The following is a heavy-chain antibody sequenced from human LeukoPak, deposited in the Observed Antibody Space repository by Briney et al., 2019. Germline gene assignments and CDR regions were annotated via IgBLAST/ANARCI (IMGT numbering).Heavy chain of an antibody. CDR2: IYYSGST. D-gene: IGHD2-15*01. V-gene: IGHV4-59*12. J-gene: IGHJ2*01. CDR1: GGSISSYY. CDR3: ARGRDCSGGSCYSWYFDL. Sequence: SETLSLTCTVSGGSISSYYWSWIRQPPGKGLEWIGTIYYSGSTKNNPSLKSRVTISVDTSKNQFSLKLSSVTAADTAVYYCARGRDCSGGSCYSWYFDLWGRGTLVTVSS.